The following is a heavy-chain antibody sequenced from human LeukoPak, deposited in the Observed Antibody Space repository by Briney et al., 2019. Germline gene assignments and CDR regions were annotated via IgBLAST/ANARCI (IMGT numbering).Heavy chain of an antibody. Sequence: GGSLRLSCAASGFTFSSYGMHWVRQAPGKGLEWVAVISYDGSNKYYADSVKGRFTISRDNSKNTLYLQMSSLRAEDTAVYYCAKDLGELQPTLGYWGQGTLVSVSS. CDR2: ISYDGSNK. D-gene: IGHD1-26*01. J-gene: IGHJ4*02. CDR1: GFTFSSYG. CDR3: AKDLGELQPTLGY. V-gene: IGHV3-30*18.